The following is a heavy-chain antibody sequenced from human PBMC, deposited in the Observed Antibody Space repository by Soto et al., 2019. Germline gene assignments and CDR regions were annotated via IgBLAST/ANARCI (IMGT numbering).Heavy chain of an antibody. CDR2: ISFDGSLQ. V-gene: IGHV3-30*03. CDR1: GFGFSNFG. CDR3: MAHFGGEVAMPAADVTY. J-gene: IGHJ4*02. Sequence: QVQLVESGGGVVQPGRSLRLSCAACGFGFSNFGMHWVRQAPGKGLEWVAVISFDGSLQKYGDSVKGRFTISRDNSKNMLFLEMNSLRAEDTAVCAKMAHFGGEVAMPAADVTYWGQGTLVIVSS. D-gene: IGHD2-2*01.